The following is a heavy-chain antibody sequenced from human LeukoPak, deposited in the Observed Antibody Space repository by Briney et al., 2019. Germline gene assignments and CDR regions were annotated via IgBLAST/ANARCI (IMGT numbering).Heavy chain of an antibody. CDR3: AREPGIGYAFDI. CDR2: IKEDGSEK. Sequence: GGSLRLSCVVSGFTFASSWLTWVRQAPGKGLEWVANIKEDGSEKHYVDSVKGRFTISRDNAKNSLYLQMNSLRAEDTAVYYCAREPGIGYAFDIWGQGTMVTVSS. V-gene: IGHV3-7*01. J-gene: IGHJ3*02. CDR1: GFTFASSW. D-gene: IGHD3-10*01.